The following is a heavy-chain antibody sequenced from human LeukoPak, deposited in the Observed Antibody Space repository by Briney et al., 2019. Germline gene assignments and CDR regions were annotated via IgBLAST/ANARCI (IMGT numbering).Heavy chain of an antibody. J-gene: IGHJ3*02. CDR2: INPNSGGT. CDR3: ARMVRGVLISLPNAFDI. CDR1: GYTFTGYY. Sequence: ASVKVSCKASGYTFTGYYMHWVRQAPGQGLEWMGWINPNSGGTNYAQKFQGRVTMTRDTSISTAYMELSRLRSDDTAVYYCARMVRGVLISLPNAFDIWGQGTMVTVSS. D-gene: IGHD3-10*01. V-gene: IGHV1-2*02.